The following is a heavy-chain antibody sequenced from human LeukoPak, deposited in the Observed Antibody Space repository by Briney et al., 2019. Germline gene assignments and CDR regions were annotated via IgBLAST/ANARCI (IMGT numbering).Heavy chain of an antibody. D-gene: IGHD2/OR15-2a*01. Sequence: GGSLRLSCVGSGFTFSYYAMTWVRQAPGKGLEWVSGISDTGGLIYYTDSVKGRFTISRDNFKNTLYLQMNILRAEDTAVYYCAKCLGYPLSYYYIMDVWGQGTTVTVSS. CDR1: GFTFSYYA. CDR3: AKCLGYPLSYYYIMDV. J-gene: IGHJ6*02. V-gene: IGHV3-23*01. CDR2: ISDTGGLI.